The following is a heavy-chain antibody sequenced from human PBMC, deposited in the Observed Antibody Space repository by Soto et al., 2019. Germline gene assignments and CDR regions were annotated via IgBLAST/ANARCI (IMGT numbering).Heavy chain of an antibody. J-gene: IGHJ4*02. Sequence: PSETLSLTCAVSGGSISTSNWWSWVRQPPGKGLEWIGEVYRTGSTNYNPSLESRLTISVDKSKNQFSLKLTSVTAEDTAVYYCAARYCTGGNCYHATDYWGQRTLVTVSS. V-gene: IGHV4-4*02. CDR3: AARYCTGGNCYHATDY. CDR2: VYRTGST. CDR1: GGSISTSNW. D-gene: IGHD2-8*02.